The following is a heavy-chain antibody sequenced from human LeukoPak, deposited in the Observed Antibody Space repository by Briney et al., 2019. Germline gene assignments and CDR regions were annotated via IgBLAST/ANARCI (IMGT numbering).Heavy chain of an antibody. CDR3: ARVVVVAYWFDP. CDR2: VYYSGST. Sequence: SETLSLTCTVSGGSISSYYWSWIRQPPGEGLEWIGYVYYSGSTDYNPSLKSRVTISVDTSKNQFSLKLSSVTAADTAVYYCARVVVVAYWFDPWGQGTLVTVSS. J-gene: IGHJ5*02. V-gene: IGHV4-59*12. CDR1: GGSISSYY. D-gene: IGHD2-15*01.